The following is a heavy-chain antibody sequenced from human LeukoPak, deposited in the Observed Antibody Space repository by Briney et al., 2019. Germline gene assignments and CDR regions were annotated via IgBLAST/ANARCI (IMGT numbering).Heavy chain of an antibody. Sequence: PSETLSLTCAVYGGSFSGYYWSWIRQPPGKGLEWIGEINHSGSTNYNPSLKSRVTISVDTSKNQFSLKLSSVTAADTAVYYCASGRSPETNSVLDHWGQGTLVTVSS. CDR1: GGSFSGYY. J-gene: IGHJ4*02. V-gene: IGHV4-34*01. CDR2: INHSGST. D-gene: IGHD1-26*01. CDR3: ASGRSPETNSVLDH.